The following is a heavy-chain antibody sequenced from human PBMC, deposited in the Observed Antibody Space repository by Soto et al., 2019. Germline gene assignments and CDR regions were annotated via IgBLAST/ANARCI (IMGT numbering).Heavy chain of an antibody. CDR3: ARSQTTVTSYDY. CDR1: GGNIRNYD. Sequence: SRTVAGGNIRNYDGSRIRQPPGKELQYIGYIYYSGSTNYNPSLKSRVTISDDTSTNQFSLTLSSVTAADTAVYYCARSQTTVTSYDYWGQGTLVTVSS. D-gene: IGHD4-17*01. CDR2: IYYSGST. V-gene: IGHV4-59*08. J-gene: IGHJ4*02.